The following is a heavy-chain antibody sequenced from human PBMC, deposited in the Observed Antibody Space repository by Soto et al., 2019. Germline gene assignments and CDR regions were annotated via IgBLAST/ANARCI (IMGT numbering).Heavy chain of an antibody. CDR1: GFTFSSYG. CDR3: ARGGCSSTSCYEYYYGSGRITAIDLYYFDY. CDR2: IWYDGSNK. D-gene: IGHD2-2*01. Sequence: QVQLVESGGGVVQPGRSLRLSCAASGFTFSSYGMHWVRQAPGKGLEWVAVIWYDGSNKYYADSVKGRFTISRDKSKNKLYLQMNSQRAEDTAVYYCARGGCSSTSCYEYYYGSGRITAIDLYYFDYWGQGTLVTVSS. V-gene: IGHV3-33*01. J-gene: IGHJ4*02.